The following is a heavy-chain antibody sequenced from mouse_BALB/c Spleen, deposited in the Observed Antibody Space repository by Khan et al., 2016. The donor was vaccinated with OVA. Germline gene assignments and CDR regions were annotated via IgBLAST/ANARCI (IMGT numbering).Heavy chain of an antibody. CDR3: ARHGNNDEAWFAY. D-gene: IGHD1-3*01. CDR1: GYIFTSYW. V-gene: IGHV1-76*01. Sequence: VQLKQSGAELVRPGASVKLSCKTSGYIFTSYWIHWVKQRSGQGLEWIARIYPGTGSTHYNEKFKGKATLTADKSSSTAYMQLSSLKSKDSAVYFSARHGNNDEAWFAYWGQGTLVTVSA. CDR2: IYPGTGST. J-gene: IGHJ3*01.